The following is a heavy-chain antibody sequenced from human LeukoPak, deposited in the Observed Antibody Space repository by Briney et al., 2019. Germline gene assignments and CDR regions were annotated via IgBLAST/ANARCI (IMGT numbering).Heavy chain of an antibody. D-gene: IGHD6-13*01. CDR2: IYYSGST. CDR3: ARLASSSWLGYFDY. Sequence: PSETLSLTCTVSGGSISSSSYYWGWIRQPPGKGLEWIGSIYYSGSTYYNPSLKSRVTISVDTSKNQFSLKLSSVTAADTAVYYCARLASSSWLGYFDYWGQGTLVTVSS. CDR1: GGSISSSSYY. J-gene: IGHJ4*02. V-gene: IGHV4-39*01.